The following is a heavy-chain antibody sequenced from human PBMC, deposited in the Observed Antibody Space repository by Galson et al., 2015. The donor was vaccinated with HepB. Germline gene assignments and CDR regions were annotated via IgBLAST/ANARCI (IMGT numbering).Heavy chain of an antibody. V-gene: IGHV2-5*02. Sequence: PALVKPTQTLTLTCSFSGFSLSTSGVGVGWIRQSPGKAPESLAIINWDDDKRYSPSLKSRLTITTDTSKNQVVLTMTNMDLEDTATYYCAHRLSPSLTMIFLGGAFDIWGQGTMVTVSS. CDR2: INWDDDK. CDR1: GFSLSTSGVG. D-gene: IGHD3-22*01. J-gene: IGHJ3*02. CDR3: AHRLSPSLTMIFLGGAFDI.